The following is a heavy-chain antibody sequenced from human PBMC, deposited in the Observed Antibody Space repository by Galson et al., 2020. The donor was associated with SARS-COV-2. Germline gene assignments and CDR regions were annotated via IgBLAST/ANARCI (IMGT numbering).Heavy chain of an antibody. J-gene: IGHJ6*03. CDR2: ISAFNGNT. CDR1: GFTFTNYG. D-gene: IGHD2-15*01. V-gene: IGHV1-18*04. Sequence: ASVKVSCKTSGFTFTNYGFNWFRQAPGQGLEWMGWISAFNGNTNYAQRLQGRVTVTTDTSTTTAYMEVRSLRSDDTAVYYCARTSTHRDYYYMDVWGTGTTVTVSS. CDR3: ARTSTHRDYYYMDV.